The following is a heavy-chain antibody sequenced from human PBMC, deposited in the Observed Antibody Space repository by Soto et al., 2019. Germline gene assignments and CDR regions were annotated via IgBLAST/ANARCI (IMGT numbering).Heavy chain of an antibody. CDR2: IYYSGST. V-gene: IGHV4-30-4*08. CDR3: ARDRPITMVRGSYFDY. J-gene: IGHJ4*02. D-gene: IGHD3-10*01. CDR1: GGSISSGDYY. Sequence: SETLSLTCTVSGGSISSGDYYWSWIRQPPGKGLEWIGNIYYSGSTYYNPSLKSRVTISVDTSKNQFSLKLSSVTAADTAVYYCARDRPITMVRGSYFDYWGQGTLVTVSS.